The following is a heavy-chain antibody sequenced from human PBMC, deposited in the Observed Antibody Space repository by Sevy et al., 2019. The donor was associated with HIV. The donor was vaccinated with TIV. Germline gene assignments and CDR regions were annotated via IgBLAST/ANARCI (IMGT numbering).Heavy chain of an antibody. CDR2: IYPGDSDT. CDR3: ARGARVTLPSYYYYGMDV. CDR1: GYTFTDYW. D-gene: IGHD5-18*01. J-gene: IGHJ6*02. Sequence: GESLKISCKGSGYTFTDYWIVWVRQMPGKGLEWMGIIYPGDSDTTYSPSLQGQVTISADKSISTTYLQWSSLKASDTAMYYCARGARVTLPSYYYYGMDVWGLGTTVTVSS. V-gene: IGHV5-51*01.